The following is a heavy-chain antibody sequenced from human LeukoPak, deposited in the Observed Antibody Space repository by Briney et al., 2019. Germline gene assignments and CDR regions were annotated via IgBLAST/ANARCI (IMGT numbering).Heavy chain of an antibody. Sequence: GGSLRLSCAASGFTFSSYEMNWVRQAPGKGLEWVSYISSSGSTIYYADSVKGRFTISRDNAKNSLYLQMNSLRAEDTAVCYCARSPALELSFDYWGQGTLVTVSS. CDR2: ISSSGSTI. V-gene: IGHV3-48*03. CDR1: GFTFSSYE. J-gene: IGHJ4*02. D-gene: IGHD1-7*01. CDR3: ARSPALELSFDY.